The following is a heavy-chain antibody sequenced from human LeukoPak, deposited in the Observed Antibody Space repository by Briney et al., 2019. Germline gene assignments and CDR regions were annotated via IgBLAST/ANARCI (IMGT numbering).Heavy chain of an antibody. V-gene: IGHV4-34*01. CDR3: ARDAVHSSGWFTYFDY. CDR2: INHSGST. J-gene: IGHJ4*02. D-gene: IGHD6-19*01. CDR1: GGSFSGYY. Sequence: SETLSLTCAVYGGSFSGYYWSWIRQPPGKGLEWIGEINHSGSTNYNPSLKSRVTISVDTSKNQFSLKLSSVTPEDTAVYYCARDAVHSSGWFTYFDYWGQGTLVTVSS.